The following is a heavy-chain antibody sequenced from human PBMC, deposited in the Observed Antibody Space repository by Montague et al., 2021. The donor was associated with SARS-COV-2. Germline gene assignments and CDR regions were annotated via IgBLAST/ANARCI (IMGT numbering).Heavy chain of an antibody. D-gene: IGHD1-26*01. J-gene: IGHJ4*02. CDR2: IYSRGST. CDR3: ARRRQYTQGETFFDS. CDR1: GDSITYFY. V-gene: IGHV4-59*08. Sequence: SETLSLTCSVSGDSITYFYWSRIRQAPGKGLEWIGHIYSRGSTKYNPSLESRVTISADTSTNHFSLNLRSVTAADTAVYFRARRRQYTQGETFFDSWGQGTLVTVSS.